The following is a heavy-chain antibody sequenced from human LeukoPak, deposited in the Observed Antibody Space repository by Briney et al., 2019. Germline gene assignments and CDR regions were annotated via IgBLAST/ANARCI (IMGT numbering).Heavy chain of an antibody. CDR3: ATAYVDIVASGRFDP. D-gene: IGHD5-12*01. V-gene: IGHV1-2*02. CDR2: INPNSGGT. J-gene: IGHJ5*02. CDR1: GYTFTGYY. Sequence: ASVKVSCKASGYTFTGYYMHWVRQAPGQGLEWMGWINPNSGGTDYAQKLQGRVTMTRDTSISTAYMELSRLRSDDTAVYYCATAYVDIVASGRFDPWGQGTLVTVSS.